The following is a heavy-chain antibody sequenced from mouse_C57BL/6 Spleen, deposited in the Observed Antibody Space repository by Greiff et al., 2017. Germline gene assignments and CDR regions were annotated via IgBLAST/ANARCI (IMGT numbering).Heavy chain of an antibody. V-gene: IGHV1-15*01. CDR3: TRGGGFAY. CDR1: GYTFTDYE. Sequence: VQLQQSGAELVRPGASVTLSCKASGYTFTDYEMHWVKQTPVHGLEWIGAIDPETGGTAYNQKFKGKAILTADKSPSTAYMELRSLTSGDSAVDYCTRGGGFAYWGQGTLVTVSA. CDR2: IDPETGGT. J-gene: IGHJ3*01.